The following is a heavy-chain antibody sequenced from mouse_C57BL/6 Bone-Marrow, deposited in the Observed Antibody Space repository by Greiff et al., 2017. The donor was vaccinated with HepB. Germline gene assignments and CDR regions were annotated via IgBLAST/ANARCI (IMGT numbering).Heavy chain of an antibody. V-gene: IGHV1-42*01. CDR1: GYSFTGYY. CDR3: ARGWLFFAY. J-gene: IGHJ3*01. D-gene: IGHD2-3*01. CDR2: INPSTGGT. Sequence: EVQLQQSGPELVKPGASVKISCKASGYSFTGYYMNWVKQSPEKSLEWIGEINPSTGGTTYNQKFKAKATLTVDKSSSTAYMQLKSLTSEDSAVYYCARGWLFFAYWGQGTLVTVSA.